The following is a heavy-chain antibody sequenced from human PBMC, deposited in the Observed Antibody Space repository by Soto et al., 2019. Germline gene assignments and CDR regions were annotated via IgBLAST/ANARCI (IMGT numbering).Heavy chain of an antibody. CDR3: AREKVGTTFFDN. CDR2: IYPSVSS. CDR1: GFAISRGFY. J-gene: IGHJ4*02. D-gene: IGHD1-1*01. Sequence: SETLSLTCSVSGFAISRGFYWSWVRQPPGKGLEWIGSIYPSVSSYHNPSLATRLRLSIDTSRNQFTLNLTSVTDADTALYFCAREKVGTTFFDNWGQG. V-gene: IGHV4-38-2*02.